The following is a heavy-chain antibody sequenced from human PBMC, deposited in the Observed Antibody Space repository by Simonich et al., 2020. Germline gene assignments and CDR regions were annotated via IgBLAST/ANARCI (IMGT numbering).Heavy chain of an antibody. Sequence: GGGVVQPGRSLRLSCAASGFTFSSYAMHWVRQAPGKGLEWVAVISYDGSNKYYADSVKGRFTISRDNSKNTRYLQMNSLRAEDTAVYYCARDLGSSYYFDYWGQGTLVTVSS. J-gene: IGHJ4*02. CDR2: ISYDGSNK. CDR3: ARDLGSSYYFDY. D-gene: IGHD6-6*01. CDR1: GFTFSSYA. V-gene: IGHV3-30*07.